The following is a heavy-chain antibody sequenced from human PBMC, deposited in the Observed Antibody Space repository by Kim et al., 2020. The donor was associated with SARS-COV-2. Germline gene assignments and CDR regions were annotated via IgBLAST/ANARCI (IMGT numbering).Heavy chain of an antibody. CDR3: AKIGAHRSSSWYETDY. Sequence: GGSLRLSCAASGFTFSSYAMSWVRQAPGKGLEWVSAISGSGGSTYYADSVKGRFTISRDNSKNTLYLQMNSLRAEDTAVYYCAKIGAHRSSSWYETDYWGQGTLVTVSS. J-gene: IGHJ4*02. D-gene: IGHD6-13*01. CDR1: GFTFSSYA. V-gene: IGHV3-23*01. CDR2: ISGSGGST.